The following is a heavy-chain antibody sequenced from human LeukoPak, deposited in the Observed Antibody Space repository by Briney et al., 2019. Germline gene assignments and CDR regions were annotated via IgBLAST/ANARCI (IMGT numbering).Heavy chain of an antibody. V-gene: IGHV4-34*01. CDR1: GGSFSGYY. CDR2: INHSGST. Sequence: PSETLSLTCAVYGGSFSGYYWSWIRQPPGKGLEWIGEINHSGSTNYNPSLKSRVTISVDKSKNQFSLKLSSVTAADTAAYYCAHGYSGYEFDYWGQGTLVTVSS. J-gene: IGHJ4*02. CDR3: AHGYSGYEFDY. D-gene: IGHD5-12*01.